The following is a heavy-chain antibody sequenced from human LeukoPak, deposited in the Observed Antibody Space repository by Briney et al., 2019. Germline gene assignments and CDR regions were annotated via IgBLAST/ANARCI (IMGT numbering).Heavy chain of an antibody. V-gene: IGHV6-1*01. CDR3: ARGSYSSGSPFDP. J-gene: IGHJ5*02. Sequence: SQTLSLTCAVSGDSLSSNSAAWNWIRQSPSRGLEWLGRTYYRSKWYNDSAVSVKSRITINPDTSKNQFSLQLNSVTPEDTAVYYCARGSYSSGSPFDPCGQGTLVTVSS. CDR1: GDSLSSNSAA. CDR2: TYYRSKWYN. D-gene: IGHD6-19*01.